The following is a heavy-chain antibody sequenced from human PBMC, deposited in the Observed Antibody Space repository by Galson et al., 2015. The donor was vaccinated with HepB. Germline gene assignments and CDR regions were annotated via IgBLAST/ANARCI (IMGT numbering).Heavy chain of an antibody. Sequence: LRLSCAASGFTFSSYSMNWVRQAPGKGLEWVSSISSSSSYIYYADSVKGRFTISRDNAKNSLYLQMNSLRAEDTAVYYCARDPPDYYGSGSYSGGMDVWGQGTTVTVSS. D-gene: IGHD3-10*01. CDR2: ISSSSSYI. CDR3: ARDPPDYYGSGSYSGGMDV. CDR1: GFTFSSYS. J-gene: IGHJ6*02. V-gene: IGHV3-21*01.